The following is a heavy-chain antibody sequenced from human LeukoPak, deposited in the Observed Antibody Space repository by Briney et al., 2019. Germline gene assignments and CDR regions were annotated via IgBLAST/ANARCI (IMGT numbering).Heavy chain of an antibody. J-gene: IGHJ4*02. CDR2: ISSSGNTI. Sequence: GRSLRLSCAASGFIFSDYYMSWIRQVPGKGLEWVSYISSSGNTIYYTDSVKGRFTISRDNAKNSLSLQMNSLRAEDTAVYYCARRDSSSWYFDYWGQGTLVTVSS. V-gene: IGHV3-11*01. D-gene: IGHD6-13*01. CDR1: GFIFSDYY. CDR3: ARRDSSSWYFDY.